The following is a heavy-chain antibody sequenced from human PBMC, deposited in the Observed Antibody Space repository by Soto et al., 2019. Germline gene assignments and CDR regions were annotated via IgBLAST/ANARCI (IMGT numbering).Heavy chain of an antibody. CDR2: IYYSGST. V-gene: IGHV4-30-4*01. CDR3: ASSGYCTNGVCYTLFDP. J-gene: IGHJ5*02. Sequence: QVQLQESGPGLVKPSQTLSLTCTVSGGSISSGDYYWSWIRQPPGKGLEWIGYIYYSGSTYYNPSLKSRVTISVDTSKNQFSLKLSSVTAADTAVYYCASSGYCTNGVCYTLFDPWDQGTLVTVSS. CDR1: GGSISSGDYY. D-gene: IGHD2-8*01.